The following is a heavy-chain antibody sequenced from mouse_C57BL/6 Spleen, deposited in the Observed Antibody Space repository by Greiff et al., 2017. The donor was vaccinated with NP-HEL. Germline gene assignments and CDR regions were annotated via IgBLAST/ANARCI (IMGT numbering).Heavy chain of an antibody. J-gene: IGHJ2*01. CDR3: ARGDYDFDY. CDR2: ISDGGSYT. Sequence: EVKLVESGGGLVKPGGSLKLSCAASGFTFSSYAMSWVRQTPEKRLEWVATISDGGSYTYYPDNVKGRFTSSRDNAKNNLYLQMSHLKSEDTAMYYCARGDYDFDYWGQGTTLTVSS. D-gene: IGHD2-4*01. CDR1: GFTFSSYA. V-gene: IGHV5-4*03.